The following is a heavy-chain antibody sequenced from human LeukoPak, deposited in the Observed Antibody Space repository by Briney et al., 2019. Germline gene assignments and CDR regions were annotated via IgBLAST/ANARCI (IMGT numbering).Heavy chain of an antibody. J-gene: IGHJ4*02. CDR3: ARVDYCGFFDC. CDR1: GYTFTSHY. CDR2: ISAYNGNT. Sequence: ASVKVSCKASGYTFTSHYMYWVRQAPGQGLERMGWISAYNGNTNYAQKLQGRVTMTTDTSTSTAYMELRSLRSDDTAVYYCARVDYCGFFDCWGQGTLVTVSS. D-gene: IGHD3-10*01. V-gene: IGHV1-18*01.